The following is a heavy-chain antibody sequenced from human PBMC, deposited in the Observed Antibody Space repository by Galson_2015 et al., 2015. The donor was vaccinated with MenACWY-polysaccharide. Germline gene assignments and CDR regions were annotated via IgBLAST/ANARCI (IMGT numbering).Heavy chain of an antibody. CDR2: IWYDGSNK. CDR3: ARDKGWLQFDC. Sequence: SLRLSCAASGFTFSHYGMHWVRQAPGKGLEWVAVIWYDGSNKYYADSVNGRFTISRDNAKNSLYLHMNSLRVEDAAVYYCARDKGWLQFDCWGQGTLVTVSS. V-gene: IGHV3-33*01. CDR1: GFTFSHYG. J-gene: IGHJ4*02. D-gene: IGHD5-24*01.